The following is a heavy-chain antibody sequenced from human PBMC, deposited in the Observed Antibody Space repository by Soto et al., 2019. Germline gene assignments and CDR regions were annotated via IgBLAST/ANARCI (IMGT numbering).Heavy chain of an antibody. CDR1: GFTYTNYW. Sequence: GGSLRLSCEASGFTYTNYWMSWVRQAPGKRLERVANINQEGSIKYYVDNVDSGRGRFTISRDNAKNSLFLQMNSLRVEDTAVYYCARIGYSSSSFDYWGQGTLVTVSS. V-gene: IGHV3-7*03. J-gene: IGHJ4*02. D-gene: IGHD6-6*01. CDR3: ARIGYSSSSFDY. CDR2: INQEGSIK.